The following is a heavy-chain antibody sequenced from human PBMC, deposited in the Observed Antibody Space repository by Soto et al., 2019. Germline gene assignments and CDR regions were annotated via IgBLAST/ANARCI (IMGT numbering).Heavy chain of an antibody. CDR2: ISAYNGNT. Sequence: QVQLVQSGAEVKKPGASVKVSCKASGYTFTSYGFSWVRQAPGQGLEWMGWISAYNGNTNYAQKLQGRVTMTTDTTTSTTYMELRSLRSDDTAVYYCAREGSRPYYYYGMDVWGQGTTGTVSS. CDR3: AREGSRPYYYYGMDV. CDR1: GYTFTSYG. J-gene: IGHJ6*02. V-gene: IGHV1-18*01. D-gene: IGHD1-26*01.